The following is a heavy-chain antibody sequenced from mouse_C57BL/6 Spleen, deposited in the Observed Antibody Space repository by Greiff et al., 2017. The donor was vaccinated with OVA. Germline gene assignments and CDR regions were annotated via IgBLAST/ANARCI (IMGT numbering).Heavy chain of an antibody. CDR3: ARVGIIYYYGSRDY. J-gene: IGHJ2*01. CDR1: GYTFTSYG. D-gene: IGHD1-1*01. V-gene: IGHV1-81*01. CDR2: IYPRSGNT. Sequence: VKLMESGAELARPGASVKLSCKASGYTFTSYGISWVKQRTGQGLEWIGEIYPRSGNTYYNEKFKGKATLTADKSSSTAYMELRSLTSEDSAVYFCARVGIIYYYGSRDYWGQGTTLTVSS.